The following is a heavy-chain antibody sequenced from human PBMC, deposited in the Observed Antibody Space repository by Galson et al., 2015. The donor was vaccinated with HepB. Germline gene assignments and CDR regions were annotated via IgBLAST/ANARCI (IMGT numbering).Heavy chain of an antibody. V-gene: IGHV3-15*01. Sequence: SLRLSCAASGFTFSNAWMSWVRQAPGKGLEWVGRIKSKTDGGTTDYAAPVKGRFTISRDDSKNTLYLQMNSLKTEDTAVYYRTTVESSSWPHLDYWGQGTLVTVSS. J-gene: IGHJ4*02. CDR1: GFTFSNAW. CDR3: TTVESSSWPHLDY. D-gene: IGHD6-13*01. CDR2: IKSKTDGGTT.